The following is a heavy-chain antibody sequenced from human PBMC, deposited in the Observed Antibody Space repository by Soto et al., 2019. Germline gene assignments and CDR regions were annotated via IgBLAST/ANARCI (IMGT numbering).Heavy chain of an antibody. CDR2: IYYSGST. CDR3: ARSLIVVVPAAPRGGWFDP. Sequence: QLQLQESGPGLVKPSETLSLTCTVSGGSISSSSYYWGWIRQPPGKGLAWIGSIYYSGSTYYNPPLKSRVTISVDTSKNQFSLKLSSVTAADTAVYYCARSLIVVVPAAPRGGWFDPWGQGTLVTVSS. V-gene: IGHV4-39*01. D-gene: IGHD2-2*01. J-gene: IGHJ5*02. CDR1: GGSISSSSYY.